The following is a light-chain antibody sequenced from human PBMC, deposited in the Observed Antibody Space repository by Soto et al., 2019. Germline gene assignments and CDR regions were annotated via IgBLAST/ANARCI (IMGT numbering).Light chain of an antibody. CDR1: QSISSY. J-gene: IGKJ1*01. CDR3: QQSYSNPRT. Sequence: DIQMTQSPSSLSASVGDRVTITCRASQSISSYLNWYQQTTGKAPKILIYAASSLQSGVPSRFSGSGSGTDFTLTISSLQPEDFETYYCQQSYSNPRTFGQGTKVDIK. V-gene: IGKV1-39*01. CDR2: AAS.